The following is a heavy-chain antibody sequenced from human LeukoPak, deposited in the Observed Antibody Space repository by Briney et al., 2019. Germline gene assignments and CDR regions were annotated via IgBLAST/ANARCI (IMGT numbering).Heavy chain of an antibody. J-gene: IGHJ4*02. D-gene: IGHD6-19*01. CDR1: GFTVSRNY. CDR3: AREVNNGWYD. Sequence: GGSLRLSCEASGFTVSRNYLGWVRQPPGKGLEWVSITYSGGTTYYGDAVMGRFTISRDNSKNTLYLQMNSLRAEDTAVYYCAREVNNGWYDWGQGTLVTVSS. V-gene: IGHV3-53*01. CDR2: TYSGGTT.